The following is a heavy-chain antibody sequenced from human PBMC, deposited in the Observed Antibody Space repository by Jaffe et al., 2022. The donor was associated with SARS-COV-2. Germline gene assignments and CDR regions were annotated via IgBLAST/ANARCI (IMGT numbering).Heavy chain of an antibody. CDR1: GFTFNTLG. J-gene: IGHJ4*02. D-gene: IGHD3-10*01. CDR3: ATDYRSGSSPDS. V-gene: IGHV3-48*01. Sequence: EVQLVESGGGLVQAGGSLRLSCMMSGFTFNTLGMNWVRQAPGKGLEWIAYISSTYNIIYYADSVKGRFTIYRDNAKKSLSLQMNSLRAEDAGVYYCATDYRSGSSPDSWGQGTRVTVSS. CDR2: ISSTYNII.